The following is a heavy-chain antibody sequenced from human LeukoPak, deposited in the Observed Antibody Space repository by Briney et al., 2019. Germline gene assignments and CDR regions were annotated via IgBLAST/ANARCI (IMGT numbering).Heavy chain of an antibody. Sequence: GGSLRLSCAASGFTLSSYSMNWVRQAPGKGLEWVSYISSSSSTIYYADSVKGRFTISRDNAKNSLYLQMNSLRDEDTAVYYCARDIAFYCSSTSCYSDALDIWGQGTMVTVSS. CDR2: ISSSSSTI. D-gene: IGHD2-2*01. CDR1: GFTLSSYS. J-gene: IGHJ3*02. CDR3: ARDIAFYCSSTSCYSDALDI. V-gene: IGHV3-48*02.